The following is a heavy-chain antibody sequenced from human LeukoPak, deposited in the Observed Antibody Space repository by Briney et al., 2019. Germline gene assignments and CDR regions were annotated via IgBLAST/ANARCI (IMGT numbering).Heavy chain of an antibody. CDR3: AKNLNGRWLNDY. V-gene: IGHV3-23*01. CDR1: GFTFSSYA. CDR2: ISGSGGST. J-gene: IGHJ4*02. D-gene: IGHD6-19*01. Sequence: GGSLRLSCAASGFTFSSYAMSWVHQAPGKGLEWVSIISGSGGSTYYADSVKGRFTISRDNSKNTLYLQMNSLRAEDTAVYYCAKNLNGRWLNDYWGQGTLVAVSP.